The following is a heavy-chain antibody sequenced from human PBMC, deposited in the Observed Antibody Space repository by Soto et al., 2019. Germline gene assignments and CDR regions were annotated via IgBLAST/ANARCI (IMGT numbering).Heavy chain of an antibody. CDR3: ARATGTLRSRNCDY. D-gene: IGHD1-1*01. CDR2: IYHTGST. J-gene: IGHJ4*02. CDR1: GGSISTVGHY. V-gene: IGHV4-31*03. Sequence: PSETLSLTCSVSGGSISTVGHYWTWIRQPPGQGLEWIGSIYHTGSTYYSTSLSSRLPMSVDTSNSQFDLRLSSVTAAETAVYYCARATGTLRSRNCDYWGQGSLVTVSS.